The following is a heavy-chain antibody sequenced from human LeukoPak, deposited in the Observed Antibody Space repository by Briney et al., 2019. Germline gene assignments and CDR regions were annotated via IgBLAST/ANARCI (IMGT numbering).Heavy chain of an antibody. CDR1: GYTFTDYY. D-gene: IGHD1-26*01. CDR3: ARRVIMSGTGVPDTWLDP. CDR2: INPNSGGA. V-gene: IGHV1-2*02. Sequence: ASVKVSCKASGYTFTDYYIHWVRQAPGQGLEWMGWINPNSGGANYAQKFQGRVTMTRDTSISTAYMELSRLRSDDTAVYYCARRVIMSGTGVPDTWLDPWGQGTLVTVSS. J-gene: IGHJ5*02.